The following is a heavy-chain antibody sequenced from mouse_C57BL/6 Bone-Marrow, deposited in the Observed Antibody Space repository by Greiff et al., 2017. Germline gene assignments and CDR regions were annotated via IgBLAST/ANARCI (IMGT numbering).Heavy chain of an antibody. D-gene: IGHD2-1*01. J-gene: IGHJ3*01. CDR3: ARGGEGYYGNFLFAY. V-gene: IGHV1-81*01. CDR1: GYTFTSYG. CDR2: IYPRSGNT. Sequence: QVQLQQSGAELARPGASVKLSCKASGYTFTSYGISWVKQRTGQGLEWIGEIYPRSGNTYYNEKFKGKATLTADKSSSTAYMELRSLTSEDSAVYFCARGGEGYYGNFLFAYWGQGPLVTVSA.